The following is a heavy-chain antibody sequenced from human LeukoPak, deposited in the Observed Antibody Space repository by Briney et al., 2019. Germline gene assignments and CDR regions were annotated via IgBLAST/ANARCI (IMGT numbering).Heavy chain of an antibody. D-gene: IGHD4-17*01. CDR3: ARERDYGDRLFDY. J-gene: IGHJ4*02. V-gene: IGHV4-31*03. CDR2: IYYSGST. CDR1: GGXISSGSYH. Sequence: SQTLSLTCIVSGGXISSGSYHWTWIRQHPGQGLQWIGYIYYSGSTYYNPSLKSRVTISVDTSKNQFSLKLSSVTAADTAMYYCARERDYGDRLFDYWGQGTLVTVSS.